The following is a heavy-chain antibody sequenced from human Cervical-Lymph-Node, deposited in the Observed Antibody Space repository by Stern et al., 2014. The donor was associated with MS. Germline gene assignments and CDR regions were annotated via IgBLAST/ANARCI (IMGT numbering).Heavy chain of an antibody. V-gene: IGHV5-10-1*03. CDR2: TYPSESYA. CDR3: ARHDSAGTILY. CDR1: GYSFTGYW. J-gene: IGHJ4*02. D-gene: IGHD1-7*01. Sequence: EVQLVESGAEVKRPGESLRISCKGSGYSFTGYWITWVRQMAGKGLEWMGRTYPSESYAKYTPSFQGHVTISADKSISTAYLQWSSLKASDTAMYYCARHDSAGTILYWGQGTLVTVSS.